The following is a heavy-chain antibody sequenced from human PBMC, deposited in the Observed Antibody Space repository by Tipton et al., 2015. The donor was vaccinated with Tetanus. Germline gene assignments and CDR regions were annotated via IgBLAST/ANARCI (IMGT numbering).Heavy chain of an antibody. CDR1: GGSISSSNYY. V-gene: IGHV4-39*01. Sequence: TLSLTCTVSGGSISSSNYYWGWIRQPPGKGLEWIGRTYYSGSTSYNPSLKSRVTISVDTSKNQFSLELNSVTAADTAVYYCARRGGDFLTGYYDSWGQGTLVTVSS. J-gene: IGHJ4*02. CDR3: ARRGGDFLTGYYDS. D-gene: IGHD3-9*01. CDR2: TYYSGST.